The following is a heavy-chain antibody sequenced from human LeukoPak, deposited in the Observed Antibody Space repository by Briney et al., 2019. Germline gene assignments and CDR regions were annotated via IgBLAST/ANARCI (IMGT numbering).Heavy chain of an antibody. Sequence: PSESLSLTCTVSRGSLSSGGYYWSWIRQHPGKGLEWIGYIYYSGSNYYNPPLKSRFTISVDTPKNQFSLKLSSVTDLDTPGYYCPRVLYDFWSGYSIQRYLDFGGQQTLDTVSS. V-gene: IGHV4-31*03. CDR2: IYYSGSN. CDR1: RGSLSSGGYY. CDR3: PRVLYDFWSGYSIQRYLDF. J-gene: IGHJ4*02. D-gene: IGHD3-3*01.